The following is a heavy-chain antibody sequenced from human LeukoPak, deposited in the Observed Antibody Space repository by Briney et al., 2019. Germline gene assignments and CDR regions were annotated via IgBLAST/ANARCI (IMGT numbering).Heavy chain of an antibody. CDR3: ANDYSPDY. J-gene: IGHJ4*02. Sequence: GGSLRLSCAASGFTFNTFGMSWVRQAPGKGLEWVSSFSAGSDSTDYADSVKGRFTISRDNSKNTLYLQMNSLRAEDTALYYCANDYSPDYWGQGTLVTVSS. CDR1: GFTFNTFG. V-gene: IGHV3-23*01. D-gene: IGHD2-15*01. CDR2: FSAGSDST.